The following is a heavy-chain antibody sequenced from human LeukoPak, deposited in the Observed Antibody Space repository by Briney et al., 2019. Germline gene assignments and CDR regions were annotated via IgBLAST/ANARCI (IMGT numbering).Heavy chain of an antibody. Sequence: GGSLRLSCAASGFTFSSYAMSWVRQAPGKGREWVSAISGSGGSTYYADSVKGRFTISRDNSKNTLYLQMNSLRAEDTAVYYCAKDYYEGEYFDYWGQGTLVTVSS. CDR1: GFTFSSYA. V-gene: IGHV3-23*01. CDR2: ISGSGGST. CDR3: AKDYYEGEYFDY. J-gene: IGHJ4*02. D-gene: IGHD3-22*01.